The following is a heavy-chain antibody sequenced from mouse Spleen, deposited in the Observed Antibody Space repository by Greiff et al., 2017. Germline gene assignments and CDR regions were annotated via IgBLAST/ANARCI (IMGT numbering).Heavy chain of an antibody. Sequence: EVQRVESGGGLVKPGGSLKLSCAASGFTFSSYTMSWVRQTPAKRLEWVATISSGGGNTYYPDSVKGRFTISRDNARNTLYLQMSSLRSEDTAMYYCARWGWLYYFDYWGQGTTLTVSS. J-gene: IGHJ2*01. CDR3: ARWGWLYYFDY. D-gene: IGHD2-3*01. V-gene: IGHV5-9*04. CDR1: GFTFSSYT. CDR2: ISSGGGNT.